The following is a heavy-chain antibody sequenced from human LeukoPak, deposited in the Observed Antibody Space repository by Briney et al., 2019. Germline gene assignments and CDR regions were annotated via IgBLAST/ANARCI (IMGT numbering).Heavy chain of an antibody. D-gene: IGHD4-17*01. CDR1: GGTFSGYA. CDR3: ARTVTTVGAFDI. J-gene: IGHJ3*02. V-gene: IGHV1-69*04. CDR2: IIPILGIA. Sequence: ASVKVSCKASGGTFSGYAISWVRQAPGQGLEWMGRIIPILGIANYAQKFQGRVTITADKSTSTAYMELSSLRSEDTAVYYCARTVTTVGAFDIWGQGTMVTVSS.